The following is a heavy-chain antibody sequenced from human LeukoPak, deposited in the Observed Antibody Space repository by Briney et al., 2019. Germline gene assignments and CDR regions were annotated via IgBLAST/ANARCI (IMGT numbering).Heavy chain of an antibody. Sequence: GESLKISCQVSGYIFTHYWIGWVRQMPGNGLESMGIIYPADSDTTYGPSFQGQVTISVDKSISTVYLQWSSLKASDTAMYYCARQSRDGSKTRGYYFDYWGQGTLVTVSS. CDR1: GYIFTHYW. V-gene: IGHV5-51*01. D-gene: IGHD3-10*01. CDR2: IYPADSDT. J-gene: IGHJ4*01. CDR3: ARQSRDGSKTRGYYFDY.